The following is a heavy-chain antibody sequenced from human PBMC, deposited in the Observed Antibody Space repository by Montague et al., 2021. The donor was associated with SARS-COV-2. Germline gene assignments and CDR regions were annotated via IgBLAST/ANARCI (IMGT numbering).Heavy chain of an antibody. V-gene: IGHV4-34*01. CDR3: ARGSSILWWWPFDY. Sequence: SETLSLTCAVYGGSFSNYYWSWIRQPPGKGLEWIGEINHSGSTNYNPSLKSRVTISVDTSKNQFSLKLSSVTAADTAVYYCARGSSILWWWPFDYWGQGTLVTVSS. J-gene: IGHJ4*02. D-gene: IGHD2-21*01. CDR1: GGSFSNYY. CDR2: INHSGST.